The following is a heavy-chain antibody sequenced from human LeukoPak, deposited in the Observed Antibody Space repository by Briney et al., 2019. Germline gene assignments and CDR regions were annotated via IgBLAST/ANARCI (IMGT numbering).Heavy chain of an antibody. J-gene: IGHJ4*02. CDR1: GLTFRSYD. V-gene: IGHV3-23*01. Sequence: GWSLRLSCAASGLTFRSYDMSWLRQAPGKGLEWVSAITGTAGNTYYPDSVEGRFTNSRDNSKNTLYLQMNSLRDGDTAVYYCAKVKDPSGSRFDYWGQGTLVTVSS. CDR3: AKVKDPSGSRFDY. D-gene: IGHD3-22*01. CDR2: ITGTAGNT.